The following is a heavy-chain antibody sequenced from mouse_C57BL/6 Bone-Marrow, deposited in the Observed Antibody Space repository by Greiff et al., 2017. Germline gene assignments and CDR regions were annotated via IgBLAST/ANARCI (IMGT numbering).Heavy chain of an antibody. CDR1: GFTFSSYA. D-gene: IGHD2-2*01. J-gene: IGHJ2*01. V-gene: IGHV5-4*01. CDR3: ARDLLWLRRGGFDY. Sequence: VQLKESGGGLVKPGGSLKLSCAASGFTFSSYAMSWVRQTPEKRLEWVATISDGGSYTYYPDNVKGRFTISRDNAKNNLYLQMSHLKSEDTAMYYCARDLLWLRRGGFDYWGQGTTLTVSS. CDR2: ISDGGSYT.